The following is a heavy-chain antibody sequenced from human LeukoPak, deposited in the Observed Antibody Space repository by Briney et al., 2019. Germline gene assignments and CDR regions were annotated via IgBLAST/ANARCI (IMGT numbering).Heavy chain of an antibody. CDR2: ISSSSSYI. V-gene: IGHV3-21*01. CDR1: GFTFSSYS. D-gene: IGHD3-9*01. CDR3: ARSYYDILTGDHDDY. Sequence: GGSLRLSCAASGFTFSSYSMNWVRQPPGKGLEWVASISSSSSYIYYADSVKGRFTISRDNAKNSLYLQMNSLRAEDTAVYYCARSYYDILTGDHDDYWGQGTLVTVSS. J-gene: IGHJ4*02.